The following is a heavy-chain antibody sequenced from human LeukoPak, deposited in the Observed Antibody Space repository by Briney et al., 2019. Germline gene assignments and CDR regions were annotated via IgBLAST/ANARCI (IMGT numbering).Heavy chain of an antibody. CDR3: VRDYCSGGSCYENNWFDP. CDR1: GFTFSKYG. D-gene: IGHD2-15*01. J-gene: IGHJ5*02. CDR2: IWFDGSNR. V-gene: IGHV3-33*01. Sequence: GGSLRLSCTASGFTFSKYGMHWVRQAPGKGLEGVAVIWFDGSNRNHADSVKGRFTISRDNSKNTLYLQMNSLRVEDTAVYFCVRDYCSGGSCYENNWFDPWGQGTLVTVSS.